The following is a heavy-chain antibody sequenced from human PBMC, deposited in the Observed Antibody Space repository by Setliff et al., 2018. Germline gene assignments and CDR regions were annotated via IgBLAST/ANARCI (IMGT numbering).Heavy chain of an antibody. CDR2: IRYDGSNK. CDR1: GFTFSSYG. D-gene: IGHD6-13*01. V-gene: IGHV3-30*02. CDR3: AKDTGRQQLVQGYFDY. Sequence: PGGSLRLSCAASGFTFSSYGMHWVRQAPGKGLEWVAFIRYDGSNKYYADSAKGRFTISRDNSKNTLYLQMDSLRAEDAAVYYCAKDTGRQQLVQGYFDYWGQGTLVTVSS. J-gene: IGHJ4*02.